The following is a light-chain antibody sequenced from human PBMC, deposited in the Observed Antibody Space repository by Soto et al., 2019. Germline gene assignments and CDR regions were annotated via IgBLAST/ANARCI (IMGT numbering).Light chain of an antibody. V-gene: IGKV3-20*01. CDR1: QSVSSSY. CDR2: GAS. J-gene: IGKJ1*01. Sequence: EIVLTQSPGSLSLSPWERANLSCRASQSVSSSYLAWYQQKPGQAPRLLIYGASSRATGIPDRFSGSGSGTDFTLTISRLEPEDFAVFYCQQYGSSAWTFGQGTKVDIK. CDR3: QQYGSSAWT.